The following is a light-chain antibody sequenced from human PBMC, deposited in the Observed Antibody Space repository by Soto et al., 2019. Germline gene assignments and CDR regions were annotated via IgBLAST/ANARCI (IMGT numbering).Light chain of an antibody. CDR2: DVS. CDR3: QQYDSYSWT. Sequence: DIQMTQSPSTLSASVGERVTITCRASQSVSNWLAWYQQKPGKAPKLLIYDVSSLQRGVPSRFSGSGSGTEFILTISSLQPDDFAPEYSQQYDSYSWTFDQGTKVEIK. CDR1: QSVSNW. J-gene: IGKJ1*01. V-gene: IGKV1-5*01.